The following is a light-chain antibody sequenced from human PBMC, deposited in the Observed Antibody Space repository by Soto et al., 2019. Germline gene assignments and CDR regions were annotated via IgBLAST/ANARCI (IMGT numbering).Light chain of an antibody. J-gene: IGKJ1*01. V-gene: IGKV1-5*03. CDR2: KAS. Sequence: DIQVTQSPSTLSASVGDRVTINCRASQNINDWLAWYQQKSGKAPKVLIYKASSLESGVPSRFSGSGSGTEFTLTLSSLQADDFATYYCQQYGANSPWTFGQGTKVEIK. CDR1: QNINDW. CDR3: QQYGANSPWT.